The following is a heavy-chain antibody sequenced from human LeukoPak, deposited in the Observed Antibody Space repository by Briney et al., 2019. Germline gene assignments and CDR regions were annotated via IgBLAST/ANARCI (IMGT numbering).Heavy chain of an antibody. D-gene: IGHD1-26*01. CDR2: ISLAGQT. J-gene: IGHJ4*02. Sequence: SEPLSLTCGLSGGSISGTNWWSWVRPPPGPGLECIGEISLAGQTNYNPSLNGRGTMSLYQARNQLSQHLTSVTAGDTATYFCSRESGPFCPFGYWGQGTLVIVSS. CDR3: SRESGPFCPFGY. CDR1: GGSISGTNW. V-gene: IGHV4/OR15-8*02.